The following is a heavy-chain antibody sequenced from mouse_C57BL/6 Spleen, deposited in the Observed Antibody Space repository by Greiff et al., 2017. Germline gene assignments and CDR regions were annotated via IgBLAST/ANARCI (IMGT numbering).Heavy chain of an antibody. CDR2: IYPGDGDT. V-gene: IGHV1-82*01. CDR1: GYAFSSSW. J-gene: IGHJ3*01. CDR3: AKGYDRFAY. Sequence: QVQLQQSGPELVKPGASVKISCKASGYAFSSSWMNWVKQRPGKGLEWIGRIYPGDGDTNYNGKFKGKATLTADKSSSTAYMQLSSLTSEDSAVYFCAKGYDRFAYWGQGTLVTVSA. D-gene: IGHD2-2*01.